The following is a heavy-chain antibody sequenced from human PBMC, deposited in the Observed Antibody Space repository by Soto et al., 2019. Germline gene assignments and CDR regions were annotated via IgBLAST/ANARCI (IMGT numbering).Heavy chain of an antibody. D-gene: IGHD1-26*01. CDR3: GREDGIVGANTAFDV. CDR1: GFTFSTYT. V-gene: IGHV3-21*01. CDR2: INGRGNYI. J-gene: IGHJ4*02. Sequence: EVQVGESGGDLVKPGGSLRLSCASSGFTFSTYTMNWVRQTPGKGLEWVSSINGRGNYIYYADSVKGRFTNSRDNAKNSLYLQMDRLRAEDTALYHGGREDGIVGANTAFDVWGLGDLVTVSA.